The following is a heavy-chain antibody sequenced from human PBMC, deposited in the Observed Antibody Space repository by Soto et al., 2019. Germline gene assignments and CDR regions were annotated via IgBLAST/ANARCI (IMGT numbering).Heavy chain of an antibody. D-gene: IGHD3-22*01. V-gene: IGHV4-59*01. J-gene: IGHJ4*02. CDR2: IHHTGSS. CDR1: GDSFTSYY. CDR3: ARSHGGYFDY. Sequence: PSETLSLTCTVSGDSFTSYYWSWLRQPPGKGLEWIAYIHHTGSSNYDPSLKSRVTISVDTSKNQFSLKLSSVTAADTAVYYCARSHGGYFDYWGQGTLVTVSS.